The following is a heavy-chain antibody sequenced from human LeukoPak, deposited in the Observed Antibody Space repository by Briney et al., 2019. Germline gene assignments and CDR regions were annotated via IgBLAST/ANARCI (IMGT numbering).Heavy chain of an antibody. CDR1: GGSISSSSYY. J-gene: IGHJ3*02. V-gene: IGHV4-61*05. CDR3: ARKYYYDSSGTMAFDI. Sequence: SETLSLTCTVSGGSISSSSYYWGWIRQPPGKGLEWIGYIYYSGSTNYNPSLKSRVTISVDTSKNQFSLKLSSVTAADTAVYYCARKYYYDSSGTMAFDIWGQGTMVTVSS. D-gene: IGHD3-22*01. CDR2: IYYSGST.